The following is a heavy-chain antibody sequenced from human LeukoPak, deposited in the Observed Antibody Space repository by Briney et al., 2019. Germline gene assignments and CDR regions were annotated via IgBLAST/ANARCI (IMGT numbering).Heavy chain of an antibody. V-gene: IGHV1-2*02. CDR2: INPNNGGT. CDR3: ARDWSGGAAAVYY. CDR1: GYTFTDYY. D-gene: IGHD6-13*01. J-gene: IGHJ4*02. Sequence: ASVKVSCKASGYTFTDYYMHGVRQAPGQGREWMGWINPNNGGTNYAQKFQGRVTMTRDTSINTAYMELSRLRSDDTAVYYCARDWSGGAAAVYYWGQGTLVTVSS.